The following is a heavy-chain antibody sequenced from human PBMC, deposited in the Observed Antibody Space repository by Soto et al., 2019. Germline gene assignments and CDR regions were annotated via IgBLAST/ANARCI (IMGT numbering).Heavy chain of an antibody. CDR1: GFTFSSYA. Sequence: GGSLRLSCAASGFTFSSYAMGWVRQAPGKGLEWVSAISGSGGSTYYADSVKGRFTISRDNSKNTLYLQMNSLRAEDTAVYYCAKEAPGVVVVVAATYNWFDPWGQGTLVTVSS. D-gene: IGHD2-15*01. CDR2: ISGSGGST. V-gene: IGHV3-23*01. CDR3: AKEAPGVVVVVAATYNWFDP. J-gene: IGHJ5*02.